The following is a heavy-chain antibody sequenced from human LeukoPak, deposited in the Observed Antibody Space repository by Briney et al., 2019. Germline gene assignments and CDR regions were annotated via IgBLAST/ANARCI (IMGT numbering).Heavy chain of an antibody. CDR1: GYTFTSYG. D-gene: IGHD2-2*01. Sequence: GASVKVSCKASGYTFTSYGISWVRQAPGQGLEWMGWISAYNGNTNYAQKLQGRVTMTTDTSTSTAYMELRSLRSDDTAVYYCARAGPHCSSTSCYSQPIAARFDYWRQGTLVTVSS. CDR2: ISAYNGNT. CDR3: ARAGPHCSSTSCYSQPIAARFDY. V-gene: IGHV1-18*01. J-gene: IGHJ4*02.